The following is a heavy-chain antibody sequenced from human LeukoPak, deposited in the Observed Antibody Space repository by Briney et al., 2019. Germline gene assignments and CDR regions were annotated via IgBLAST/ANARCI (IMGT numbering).Heavy chain of an antibody. CDR1: GFTFSKAW. J-gene: IGHJ4*02. CDR2: IKSKTDGGTT. V-gene: IGHV3-15*07. CDR3: TTPKYSGYDFYF. Sequence: PGGSLRLSCAASGFTFSKAWMYWVRQAPGKGLGWVGRIKSKTDGGTTDYAAPVKGRFTISRDDSKNTLFLQMNSLKTEDTATYYCTTPKYSGYDFYFWGQGTLVTVSS. D-gene: IGHD5-12*01.